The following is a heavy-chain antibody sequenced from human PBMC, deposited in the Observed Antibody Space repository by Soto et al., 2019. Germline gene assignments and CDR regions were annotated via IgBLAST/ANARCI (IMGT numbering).Heavy chain of an antibody. CDR1: GGTFSSYA. CDR2: IIPIFGTA. V-gene: IGHV1-69*01. D-gene: IGHD6-6*01. J-gene: IGHJ5*02. Sequence: QGQLVQSGAELKKPGTSVKVSCKASGGTFSSYAISWVRQAPGQGLEWMGGIIPIFGTAKYAQKFQGRVTITADESMSTAYMELSSLRSDDTAVYYCARKEVSYSISPWWFDAWGQGTLVTVSS. CDR3: ARKEVSYSISPWWFDA.